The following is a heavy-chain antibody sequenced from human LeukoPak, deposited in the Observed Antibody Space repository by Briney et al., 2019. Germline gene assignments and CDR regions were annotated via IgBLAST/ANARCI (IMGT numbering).Heavy chain of an antibody. CDR1: GDSIRSSSYY. J-gene: IGHJ4*02. CDR2: IYYSGIT. Sequence: PSETLSLTCTVSGDSIRSSSYYWGWIRQPPGKGLEWIGSIYYSGITYDNPSLKSRVTISADTSKTQFSLILSSVTAADTAVYYCVSSSPRYCTGGTCYSSRGFDYWGQGALVTVSS. V-gene: IGHV4-39*07. D-gene: IGHD2-15*01. CDR3: VSSSPRYCTGGTCYSSRGFDY.